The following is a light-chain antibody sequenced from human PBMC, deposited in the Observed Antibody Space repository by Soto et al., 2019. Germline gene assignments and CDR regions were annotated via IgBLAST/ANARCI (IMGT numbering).Light chain of an antibody. CDR3: QQYSSYSAGT. CDR1: QSIDSW. CDR2: EAS. V-gene: IGKV1-5*03. Sequence: DIQMTQSPSTLAASVGDRVTITCRASQSIDSWLAWYQQKPGKTPNLLIYEASSLESGVPSRFSGSGSGTEFTLTISSLQPDDFATIYCQQYSSYSAGTFGQGTKVEIK. J-gene: IGKJ1*01.